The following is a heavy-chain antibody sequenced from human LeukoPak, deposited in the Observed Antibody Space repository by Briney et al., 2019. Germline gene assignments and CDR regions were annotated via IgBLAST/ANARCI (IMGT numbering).Heavy chain of an antibody. Sequence: GASVKVSCKASGYTFTGYYMHWVRQAPGQGLEWMGWINPNSGGTNYAQKFQGRVTMTRDTSISTAYMELSRLRSDDTAVYYCARDHVAAYNWFDPWGQGTLVTVSS. V-gene: IGHV1-2*02. CDR1: GYTFTGYY. J-gene: IGHJ5*02. D-gene: IGHD6-13*01. CDR2: INPNSGGT. CDR3: ARDHVAAYNWFDP.